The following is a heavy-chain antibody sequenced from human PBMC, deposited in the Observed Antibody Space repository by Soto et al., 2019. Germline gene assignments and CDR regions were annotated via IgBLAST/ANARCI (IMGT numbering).Heavy chain of an antibody. CDR1: GGSISSSNFY. CDR3: ARKVAWITAQGYYYYYMDV. CDR2: INHSGSA. Sequence: SETLSLTCAVSGGSISSSNFYWGWFRQPPGKGLEWIGEINHSGSANYNPSLKSRVTISVDTSKNQFSLKLSSVTAADTAVYYCARKVAWITAQGYYYYYMDVWGKGTTVTVSS. J-gene: IGHJ6*03. D-gene: IGHD5-12*01. V-gene: IGHV4-39*07.